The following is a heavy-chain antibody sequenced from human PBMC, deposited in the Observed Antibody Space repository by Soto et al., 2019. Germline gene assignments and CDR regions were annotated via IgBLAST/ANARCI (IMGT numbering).Heavy chain of an antibody. Sequence: EVQLVESGGGLVQPGGSLRLSCAASGFTFSDHYMDWVRQAPGKGLEWVGRTRNKANSYTTEYAASVKGRFTISRDDSKNSLYLQMNSLKTEDTAVSYCARAYGSGSSQYYYYGMDVWGQGTTVTVSS. CDR1: GFTFSDHY. J-gene: IGHJ6*02. CDR2: TRNKANSYTT. V-gene: IGHV3-72*01. CDR3: ARAYGSGSSQYYYYGMDV. D-gene: IGHD3-10*01.